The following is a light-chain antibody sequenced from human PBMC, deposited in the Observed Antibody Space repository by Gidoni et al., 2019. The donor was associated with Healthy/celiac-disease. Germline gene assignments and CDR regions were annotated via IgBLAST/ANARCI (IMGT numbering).Light chain of an antibody. CDR2: EVS. CDR3: SSYTSSSTRV. CDR1: SSDVGGYNY. J-gene: IGLJ3*02. V-gene: IGLV2-14*01. Sequence: QSALTQPASVSGSPGQSITISCTGTSSDVGGYNYVSWYQQPPGKAPKLMIYEVSNRPSGVPDRFSGSKSGNTASLTISGLQAEDEADYYCSSYTSSSTRVFGGGTKLTV.